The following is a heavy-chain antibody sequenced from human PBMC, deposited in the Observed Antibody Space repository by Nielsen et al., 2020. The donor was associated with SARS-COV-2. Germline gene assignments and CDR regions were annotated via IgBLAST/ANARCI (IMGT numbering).Heavy chain of an antibody. CDR3: ARRSSGWYTRFDP. J-gene: IGHJ5*02. D-gene: IGHD6-19*01. Sequence: GESLKISCQGSGYSFTSYWIGWVRQMPGKGLEWMGIIYPGDSDTRYSPSFQGQVTISADKSISTAYLQWSSLKASDTAMYYCARRSSGWYTRFDPWGQGTLVTVSS. CDR2: IYPGDSDT. CDR1: GYSFTSYW. V-gene: IGHV5-51*01.